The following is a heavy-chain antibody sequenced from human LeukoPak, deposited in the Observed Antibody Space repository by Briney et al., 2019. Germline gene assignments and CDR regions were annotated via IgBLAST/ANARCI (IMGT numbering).Heavy chain of an antibody. CDR2: INSDGTST. CDR3: ARDLSSDY. J-gene: IGHJ4*02. Sequence: GGSLRLSCRASGFTFSTYWMHWVRQAPEKGLVWVSRINSDGTSTNYADSVKGRFTISRDNAKNTVYLQMNSLTAEDTAVYYCARDLSSDYWGQGTQVTVSS. V-gene: IGHV3-74*01. D-gene: IGHD2/OR15-2a*01. CDR1: GFTFSTYW.